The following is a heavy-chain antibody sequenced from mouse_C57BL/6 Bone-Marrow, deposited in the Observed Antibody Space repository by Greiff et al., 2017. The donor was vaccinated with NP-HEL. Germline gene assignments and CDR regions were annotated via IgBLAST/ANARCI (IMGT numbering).Heavy chain of an antibody. CDR2: IDPSDSYT. Sequence: QVQLQQPGAELVKPGASVKLSCKASGYTFTSYWMQWVKQRPGQGLEWIGEIDPSDSYTNYNQKFKGKATLTVDTSSSTAYMQLSSLTSEDSAVYYCARPSMGLGYFDVWGTGTTVTVSS. D-gene: IGHD1-1*02. V-gene: IGHV1-50*01. J-gene: IGHJ1*03. CDR1: GYTFTSYW. CDR3: ARPSMGLGYFDV.